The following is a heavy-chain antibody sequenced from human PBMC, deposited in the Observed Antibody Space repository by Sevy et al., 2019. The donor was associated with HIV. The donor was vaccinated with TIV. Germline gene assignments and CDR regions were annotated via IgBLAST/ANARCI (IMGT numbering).Heavy chain of an antibody. D-gene: IGHD3-10*01. V-gene: IGHV3-66*02. Sequence: GGSLRLSCAASGFTVSSNYMSWVRQAPGKGPEWVSVIYSGGSTYYADSVKGRFTISRDNSKNTLYLQMNSLRAEDTAVYYCAVVGGSGSYQYYFDYWGQGTLVTVSS. CDR1: GFTVSSNY. CDR3: AVVGGSGSYQYYFDY. CDR2: IYSGGST. J-gene: IGHJ4*02.